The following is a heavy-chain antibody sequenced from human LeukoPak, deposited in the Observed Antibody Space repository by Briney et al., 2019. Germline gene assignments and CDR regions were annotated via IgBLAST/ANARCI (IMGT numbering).Heavy chain of an antibody. CDR3: ARDALQATWQ. V-gene: IGHV4-59*12. CDR1: GDSISSYY. CDR2: IYYSGST. J-gene: IGHJ4*02. Sequence: SETLSLTCTVSGDSISSYYWSWIRQPPGKGLEWIGYIYYSGSTNYNPSLKSRVTISVDTSKIQFSLKLSSVTAADTAVYYCARDALQATWQWGQGTLVTVSS. D-gene: IGHD4-11*01.